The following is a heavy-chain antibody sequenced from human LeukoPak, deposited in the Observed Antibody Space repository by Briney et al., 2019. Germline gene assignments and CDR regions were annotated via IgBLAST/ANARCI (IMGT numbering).Heavy chain of an antibody. Sequence: ASVKVSCKASGYTFTSYGISWVRQAPGQGLEWMGWISAYNGNTNYAQKPQGRVTMTTDTSTSTAYMELRSLRSDDTAVYYCARGSGVTAMLHYFDYWGQGTLVTVSS. CDR2: ISAYNGNT. D-gene: IGHD5-18*01. J-gene: IGHJ4*02. CDR3: ARGSGVTAMLHYFDY. CDR1: GYTFTSYG. V-gene: IGHV1-18*01.